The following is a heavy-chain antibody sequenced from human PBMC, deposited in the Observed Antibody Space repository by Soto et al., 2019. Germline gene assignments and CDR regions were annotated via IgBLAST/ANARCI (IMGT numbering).Heavy chain of an antibody. J-gene: IGHJ5*02. CDR2: ISYSGNI. CDR1: GGSISSSTYY. V-gene: IGHV4-39*01. D-gene: IGHD2-15*01. Sequence: PSETLSLTCTVSGGSISSSTYYWGWIRQPPGKGLEWIGSISYSGNIYYNPSLKSRVTISVDTSKNQFSLTLRSVTAADTTVYYCAKSEQYCSRGGCFPNWFGPWGQGTLVTVSS. CDR3: AKSEQYCSRGGCFPNWFGP.